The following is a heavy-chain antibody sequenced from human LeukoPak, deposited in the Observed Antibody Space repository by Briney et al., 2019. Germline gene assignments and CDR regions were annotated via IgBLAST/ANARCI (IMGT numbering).Heavy chain of an antibody. CDR2: ITKDGSNE. CDR1: GFTFSSYG. Sequence: GGSLRLSCAASGFTFSSYGLHWVRQAPGKGLECVAVITKDGSNEHYADPGKGRFTISRDNSKNTLYLQMNSLRTEDTAVYYCVRDRGDGYNQIDYWGQGTLVTVSS. D-gene: IGHD5-24*01. J-gene: IGHJ4*02. CDR3: VRDRGDGYNQIDY. V-gene: IGHV3-30*04.